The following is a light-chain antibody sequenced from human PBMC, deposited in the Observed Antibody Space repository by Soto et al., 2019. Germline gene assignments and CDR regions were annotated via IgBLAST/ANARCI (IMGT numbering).Light chain of an antibody. J-gene: IGKJ1*01. CDR1: QRVSNSF. V-gene: IGKV3-20*01. CDR2: GAS. CDR3: QQYGTSPVT. Sequence: EIVLTQSPGTLSLSPGETAILSCGASQRVSNSFLAWYQLKPGQAPRILIFGASSRANDIPDRFSGSGSGTDYTLTISRLEPEDFAVYYCQQYGTSPVTFRQGTKVEI.